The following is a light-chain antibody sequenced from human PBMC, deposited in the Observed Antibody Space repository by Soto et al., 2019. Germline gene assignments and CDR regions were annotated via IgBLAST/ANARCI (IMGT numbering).Light chain of an antibody. CDR3: QQYGSSLTWR. J-gene: IGKJ1*01. CDR1: QSVSSSY. Sequence: EIVSTQSTGTLSLSPAERATLSCRASQSVSSSYLAWYQQKSGQAPRLLIYGASSRATSIPDRFSGSGSGTDCTLTISRLEPEDFAVYYCQQYGSSLTWRFGQGTKV. CDR2: GAS. V-gene: IGKV3-20*01.